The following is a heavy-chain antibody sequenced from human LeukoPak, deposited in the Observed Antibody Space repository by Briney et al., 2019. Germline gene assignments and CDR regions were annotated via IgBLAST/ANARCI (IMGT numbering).Heavy chain of an antibody. CDR3: TTEQWHY. CDR2: IRSKAYGGTT. J-gene: IGHJ4*02. D-gene: IGHD6-19*01. CDR1: GFTFSDYY. V-gene: IGHV3-49*03. Sequence: GGSLRLSCAASGFTFSDYYMSWFRQAPGKGLEWVGFIRSKAYGGTTEYAASVKGRFTISRDDSKSIAYLQMNSLKTEDTAVYYCTTEQWHYWGQGTLVTVSS.